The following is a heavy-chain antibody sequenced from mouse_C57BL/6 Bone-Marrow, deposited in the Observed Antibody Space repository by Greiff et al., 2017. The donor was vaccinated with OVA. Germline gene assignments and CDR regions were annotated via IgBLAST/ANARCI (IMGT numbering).Heavy chain of an antibody. CDR1: GYTFTSYG. J-gene: IGHJ2*01. V-gene: IGHV1-81*01. D-gene: IGHD2-5*01. CDR3: ARGGAYYSNYDY. Sequence: VQLQQSGAELARPGASVKLSCKASGYTFTSYGLSWVKQRTGQGLEWIGEFYPRSGNTYYNEKFKGKATLTADKSSSTAYMELRSLTSEDSAVYFCARGGAYYSNYDYWGQGTTLTVSS. CDR2: FYPRSGNT.